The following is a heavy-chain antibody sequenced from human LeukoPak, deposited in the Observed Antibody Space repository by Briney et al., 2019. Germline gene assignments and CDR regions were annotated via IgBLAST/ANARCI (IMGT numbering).Heavy chain of an antibody. CDR2: IYYSGTT. J-gene: IGHJ6*02. CDR3: ARGMRDYYGMDV. CDR1: GGSISRYY. V-gene: IGHV4-59*12. Sequence: PSETLSLTCIVSGGSISRYYWSWIRQSPGKGLEWIGYIYYSGTTNYNPSLKSRVTISLDTSKNQFSLKLSSVTPEDTAVYYCARGMRDYYGMDVWGQGTTVTVSS.